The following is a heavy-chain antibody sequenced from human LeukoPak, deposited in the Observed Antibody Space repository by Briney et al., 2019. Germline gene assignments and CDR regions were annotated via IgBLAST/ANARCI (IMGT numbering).Heavy chain of an antibody. J-gene: IGHJ4*02. D-gene: IGHD3-16*01. Sequence: PSETLSLTCTVSGGSISSSSYYWGWIRQPPGKGLEWIGEINHSGSTNYNPSLKSRVTISVDTSKNQFSLKLSSVTAADTAVYYCAREFYDYVWESYFDYWGQGTLVTVSS. CDR2: INHSGST. V-gene: IGHV4-39*07. CDR3: AREFYDYVWESYFDY. CDR1: GGSISSSSYY.